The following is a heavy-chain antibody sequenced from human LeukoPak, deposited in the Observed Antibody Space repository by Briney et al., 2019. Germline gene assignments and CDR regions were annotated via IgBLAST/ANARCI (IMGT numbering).Heavy chain of an antibody. D-gene: IGHD3-22*01. CDR3: ARSYDSSGYYYYFDY. Sequence: SETLSLTCTVSGGSISSYYWSWIRQPAGKGLEWIGRIYTSGSTNYNPSLKSRVTMSVDTSKNQFSLKLSSVTAADTAVYYCARSYDSSGYYYYFDYWGQGTLVTVSS. CDR1: GGSISSYY. J-gene: IGHJ4*02. V-gene: IGHV4-4*07. CDR2: IYTSGST.